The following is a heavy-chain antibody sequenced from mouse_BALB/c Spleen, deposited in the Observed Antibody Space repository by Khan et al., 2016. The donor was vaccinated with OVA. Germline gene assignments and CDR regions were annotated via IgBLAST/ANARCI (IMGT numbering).Heavy chain of an antibody. CDR2: IDPFSDTT. J-gene: IGHJ3*01. CDR3: TRDGYSAWFTY. D-gene: IGHD2-3*01. V-gene: IGHV1S135*01. CDR1: GYSFTSYY. Sequence: EVQLQQSGPELMKPGASVKISCKASGYSFTSYYIHWVMQSHGKSLEWIGYIDPFSDTTIYNQKFKGKATLTVDKYSSTAYIHLSSLTSEDSAVYYGTRDGYSAWFTYWGQGTLVTVSA.